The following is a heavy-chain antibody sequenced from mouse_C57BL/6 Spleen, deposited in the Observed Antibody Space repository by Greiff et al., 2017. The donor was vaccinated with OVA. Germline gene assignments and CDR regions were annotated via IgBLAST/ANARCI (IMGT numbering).Heavy chain of an antibody. CDR1: GFSFNTYA. CDR3: VCHALDAFYAMDY. CDR2: IRSKSNNYAT. V-gene: IGHV10-1*01. Sequence: EVMLVESGGGLVQPKGSLKLSCAASGFSFNTYAMNWVRQAPGKGLEWVARIRSKSNNYATYYADSVKDRFTISRDDSESMLYLQMNKLNTEDTAMYYCVCHALDAFYAMDYWGQGTSVTVSS. D-gene: IGHD2-3*01. J-gene: IGHJ4*01.